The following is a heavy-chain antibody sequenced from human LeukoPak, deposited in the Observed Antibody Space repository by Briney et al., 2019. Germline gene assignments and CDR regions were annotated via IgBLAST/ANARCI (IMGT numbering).Heavy chain of an antibody. V-gene: IGHV7-4-1*02. CDR3: AREGRMTLGGSYYYYYGMDV. CDR1: RYVFTSHA. J-gene: IGHJ6*02. D-gene: IGHD5-12*01. Sequence: ASVKVSCKASRYVFTSHALNWVRQAPGQGLEWMGWINTNTGEPVYAQGFTGRFVFSLDTSVSTTYLQISSLKPEDTAVYYCAREGRMTLGGSYYYYYGMDVWGQGTTVTVSS. CDR2: INTNTGEP.